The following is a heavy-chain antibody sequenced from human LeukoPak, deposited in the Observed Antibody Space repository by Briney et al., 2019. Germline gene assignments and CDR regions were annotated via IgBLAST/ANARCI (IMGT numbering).Heavy chain of an antibody. CDR1: GGSFSGYY. J-gene: IGHJ6*03. CDR3: ARDYYDSSGYSYYYYYMDV. Sequence: SETLSLTCAVYGGSFSGYYWSWIRQPPGKGLEWIGEINHSGSTNYNPSLKSRVTISVDTSKNQFSLKLSSVTAADTAVYYCARDYYDSSGYSYYYYYMDVWGKGTTVTVSS. CDR2: INHSGST. D-gene: IGHD3-22*01. V-gene: IGHV4-34*01.